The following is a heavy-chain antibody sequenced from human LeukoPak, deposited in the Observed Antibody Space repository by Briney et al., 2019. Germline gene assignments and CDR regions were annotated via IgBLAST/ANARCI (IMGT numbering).Heavy chain of an antibody. CDR1: GFTFSDYS. V-gene: IGHV3-48*04. Sequence: GGSLRLSCAASGFTFSDYSMNWVRQAPGKGLEWVSYISGVSTTIYYADSVKGRFTISRDNAKNSLYLQMNSLRAEDTAVYYCAREVVNKNTYYYGSGSYMDYWGQGTLVTVSS. J-gene: IGHJ4*02. CDR2: ISGVSTTI. CDR3: AREVVNKNTYYYGSGSYMDY. D-gene: IGHD3-10*01.